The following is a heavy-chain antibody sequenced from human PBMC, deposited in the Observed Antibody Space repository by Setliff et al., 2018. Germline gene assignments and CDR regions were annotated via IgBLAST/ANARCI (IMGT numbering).Heavy chain of an antibody. Sequence: ASETLSLTCTVSGGSISSGDYYWSWIRQPPGKGLEWIGYIYYSGSTYYNPSLKSRVTISVDTSKNQFSLKLSSVTAADTAVYYCAREGEAGNFDYWGQGTLVTVSS. D-gene: IGHD6-19*01. CDR3: AREGEAGNFDY. V-gene: IGHV4-30-4*02. J-gene: IGHJ4*02. CDR1: GGSISSGDYY. CDR2: IYYSGST.